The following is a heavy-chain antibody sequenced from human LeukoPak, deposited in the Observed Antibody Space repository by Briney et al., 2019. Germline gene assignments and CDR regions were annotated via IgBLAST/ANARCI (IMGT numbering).Heavy chain of an antibody. V-gene: IGHV3-48*01. CDR1: GFTFSGYS. Sequence: GGSLRLSCAASGFTFSGYSMNWVRQAPGKGLEWVSYISSTGSTTYYADSVKGRFTISRDNAKNSLYLQMNSLRAEDTAIYYCARDFSSSSGGAVGGQGTLVTVSS. D-gene: IGHD6-6*01. J-gene: IGHJ4*02. CDR2: ISSTGSTT. CDR3: ARDFSSSSGGAV.